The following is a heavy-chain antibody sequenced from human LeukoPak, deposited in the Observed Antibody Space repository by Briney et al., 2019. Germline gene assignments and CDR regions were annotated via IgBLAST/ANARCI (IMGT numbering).Heavy chain of an antibody. CDR1: GFSVNTNH. Sequence: GGSLRLSCAASGFSVNTNHMSWVRQAPGKGLEWVSVIYSGGSTYYGDSVKGRFTISRDTSKNTLYLQMNSLRAEDTAVYYCAKGEVSSDSQAFDYWGQGTLVTVSS. D-gene: IGHD3-22*01. J-gene: IGHJ4*02. V-gene: IGHV3-53*01. CDR2: IYSGGST. CDR3: AKGEVSSDSQAFDY.